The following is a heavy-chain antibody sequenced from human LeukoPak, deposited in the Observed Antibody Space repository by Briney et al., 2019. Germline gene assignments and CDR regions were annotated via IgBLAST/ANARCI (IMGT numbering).Heavy chain of an antibody. CDR2: IKQGGSDE. D-gene: IGHD3-22*01. Sequence: GGSLRLSCAASGFTFSSYWMSWVRQAPGKGLEWVANIKQGGSDEYYVDSVKGRFTISRDNAKNSLYLQMNSLRAEDTAVYYCARVHHYYEISGYYYYFDYWGQGTLVTVSS. CDR3: ARVHHYYEISGYYYYFDY. CDR1: GFTFSSYW. V-gene: IGHV3-7*05. J-gene: IGHJ4*02.